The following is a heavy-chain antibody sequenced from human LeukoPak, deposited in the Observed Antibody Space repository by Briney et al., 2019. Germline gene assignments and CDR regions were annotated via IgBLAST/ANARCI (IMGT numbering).Heavy chain of an antibody. V-gene: IGHV3-30*02. CDR2: IQFDGTDE. Sequence: GGSLRLSCAASGFIFSTYGMHWVRQAPGKGLEWVAFIQFDGTDEHYAESVKGRFTISRVNSKNTLYLQMNSLRPEDTSVYYCAEDQKLQPFHYWGQGTLVTVSS. J-gene: IGHJ4*02. CDR1: GFIFSTYG. CDR3: AEDQKLQPFHY.